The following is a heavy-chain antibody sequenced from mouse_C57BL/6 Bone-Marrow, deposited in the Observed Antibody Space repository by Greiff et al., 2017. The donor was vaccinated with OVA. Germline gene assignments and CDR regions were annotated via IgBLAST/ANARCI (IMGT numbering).Heavy chain of an antibody. V-gene: IGHV1-69*01. J-gene: IGHJ3*01. CDR1: GYTFTSYW. CDR3: ARAYGSSYDFAY. CDR2: IDPSDSYT. D-gene: IGHD1-1*01. Sequence: QVQLQQPGAELVMPGASVKLSCKASGYTFTSYWMHWVMQRPGQGLEWIGEIDPSDSYTNYNQKFKGKSTLTVDKSSSTAYMQLSSLTSEDSAVYYCARAYGSSYDFAYWGQGTLVTVSA.